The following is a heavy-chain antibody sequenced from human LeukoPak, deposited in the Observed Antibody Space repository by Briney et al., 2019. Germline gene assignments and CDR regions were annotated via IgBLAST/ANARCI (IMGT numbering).Heavy chain of an antibody. J-gene: IGHJ4*02. D-gene: IGHD2-15*01. CDR3: ARHLGYCSGGSCYPFDY. V-gene: IGHV3-21*01. CDR1: GFTFSSYS. Sequence: GGSLRLSCAASGFTFSSYSMNWVRQAPGKGLEWVSSISSSSSYIYYADSVKGRFTISRDNAKNSLYLQMNSLRAEGTAVYYCARHLGYCSGGSCYPFDYWGQGTLVTVSS. CDR2: ISSSSSYI.